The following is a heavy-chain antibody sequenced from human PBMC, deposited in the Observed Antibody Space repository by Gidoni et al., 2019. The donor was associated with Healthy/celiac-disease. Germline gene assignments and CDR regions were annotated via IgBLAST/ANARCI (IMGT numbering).Heavy chain of an antibody. J-gene: IGHJ2*01. D-gene: IGHD2-8*01. CDR1: GFTFSSYD. CDR2: IGTAGDP. V-gene: IGHV3-13*05. Sequence: EVQLVESGGGLVQPGGSLRLSCAASGFTFSSYDMHWVRQATGKGLEWVSAIGTAGDPYYPGSVKGRFTISRENAKNSLYLQMNSLRAGDTAVYYCARGGHGLTRSSRGYFDLWGRGTLVTVSS. CDR3: ARGGHGLTRSSRGYFDL.